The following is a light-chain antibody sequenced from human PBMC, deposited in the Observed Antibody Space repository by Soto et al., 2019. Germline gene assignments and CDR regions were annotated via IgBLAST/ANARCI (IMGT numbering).Light chain of an antibody. CDR1: RSVSSSY. V-gene: IGKV3-20*01. J-gene: IGKJ4*01. CDR3: QQHCSLLET. Sequence: RTVYLKQRERATLSCRASRSVSSSYLAWYQQIPGQAPRLHIYVASSRATGIPDGLGGRGPGPVFTLTIGRWKPKNFAVNYCQQHCSLLETFGGGTKVDVK. CDR2: VAS.